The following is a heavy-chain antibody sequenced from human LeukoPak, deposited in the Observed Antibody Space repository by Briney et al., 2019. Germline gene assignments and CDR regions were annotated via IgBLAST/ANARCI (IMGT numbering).Heavy chain of an antibody. V-gene: IGHV1-2*02. CDR1: GYTFIGYY. D-gene: IGHD4-17*01. J-gene: IGHJ4*02. CDR2: INPHSDIT. Sequence: ASVKVSCKTSGYTFIGYYMHWVRQAPGQGLEWMGWINPHSDITNYAQKFQGRVTMTSDSSISTAYMDVSNLRSDDTATYYCARAQFDYGESSYYFDLWGQGTLVTVFS. CDR3: ARAQFDYGESSYYFDL.